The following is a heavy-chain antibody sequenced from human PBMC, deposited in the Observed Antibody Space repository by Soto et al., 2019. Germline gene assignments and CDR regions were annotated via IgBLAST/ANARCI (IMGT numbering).Heavy chain of an antibody. CDR1: GFTFSSYA. J-gene: IGHJ5*02. Sequence: EVRLLESGGGLVQPGGSLRLSCAASGFTFSSYAMSWVRQAPGKGLEWVSAISGSGGSTYYADSVKGRFTISRDNSKNTLYLQMNSLRAEDKAVYYCAKAWQWLFTWFDPWGQGTLVTVSS. V-gene: IGHV3-23*01. CDR3: AKAWQWLFTWFDP. CDR2: ISGSGGST. D-gene: IGHD3-22*01.